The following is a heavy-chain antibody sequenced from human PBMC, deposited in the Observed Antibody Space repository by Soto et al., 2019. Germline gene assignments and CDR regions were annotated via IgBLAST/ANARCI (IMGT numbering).Heavy chain of an antibody. CDR3: AREDIVVVPAAMPYYYGMDV. J-gene: IGHJ6*02. Sequence: SVKVSCKASGGTFSSYAISWVRQAPGQGLEWMGGIIPIFGTANYAQKFQGRVTITADESTSTAYMELSSLRSEDTAVYYCAREDIVVVPAAMPYYYGMDVWGQGTTVTVSS. V-gene: IGHV1-69*13. CDR1: GGTFSSYA. CDR2: IIPIFGTA. D-gene: IGHD2-2*01.